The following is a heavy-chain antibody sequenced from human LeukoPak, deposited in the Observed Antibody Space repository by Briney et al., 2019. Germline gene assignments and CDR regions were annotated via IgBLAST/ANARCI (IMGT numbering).Heavy chain of an antibody. CDR2: IIPIFGTA. D-gene: IGHD2-15*01. CDR1: GGTFSSYA. CDR3: ASFSGGSISIDY. Sequence: SVKVSCKASGGTFSSYAISWVRQAPGRGLEWMGGIIPIFGTANYAQKFQGRVTITADESTSTAYMELSSLRSEDTAVYYCASFSGGSISIDYWGQGTLVTVSS. V-gene: IGHV1-69*01. J-gene: IGHJ4*02.